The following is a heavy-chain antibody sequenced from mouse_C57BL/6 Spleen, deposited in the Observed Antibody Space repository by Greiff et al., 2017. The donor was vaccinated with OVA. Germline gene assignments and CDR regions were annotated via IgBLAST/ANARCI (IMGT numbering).Heavy chain of an antibody. CDR3: ARQNYDGTSNWYFDV. CDR1: GFTFSSYT. J-gene: IGHJ1*03. CDR2: ISGGGGNT. Sequence: DVHLVESGGGLVKPGGSLKLSCAASGFTFSSYTMSWVRQTPEKRLEWVATISGGGGNTYYPDSVKGRFTISRDNAKNTLYLQMSSLRSEDTALYYCARQNYDGTSNWYFDVWGTGTTVTVSS. V-gene: IGHV5-9*01. D-gene: IGHD2-3*01.